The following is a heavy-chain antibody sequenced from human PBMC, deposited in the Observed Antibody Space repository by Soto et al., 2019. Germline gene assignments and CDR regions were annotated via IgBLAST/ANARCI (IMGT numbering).Heavy chain of an antibody. CDR3: ARVLLHSYYYDSSGSGAXDI. Sequence: GGSLRLSCAASGFTFDDYAMHWVRQPPGKGLEWVSGINWNSGSIGYADSVKGRFTISRDNAKNSLYLQMNSLRAEDTAVYYCARVLLHSYYYDSSGSGAXDIWGQGTMVTVSS. CDR2: INWNSGSI. CDR1: GFTFDDYA. J-gene: IGHJ3*02. D-gene: IGHD3-22*01. V-gene: IGHV3-9*01.